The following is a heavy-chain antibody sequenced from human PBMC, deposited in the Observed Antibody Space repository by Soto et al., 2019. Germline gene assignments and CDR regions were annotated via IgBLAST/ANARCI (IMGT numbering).Heavy chain of an antibody. J-gene: IGHJ6*02. V-gene: IGHV3-23*01. D-gene: IGHD4-4*01. CDR1: GFTCISYA. Sequence: GGALRLSCAASGFTCISYAMSWVRQAGGKGLEWVSAISGSGGSTYYADSVKGRFTISRDKSKNTLYLQMNSLRAEDTAVYYCAKNTVTTGEDFGMDVWGQGTTVTVSS. CDR2: ISGSGGST. CDR3: AKNTVTTGEDFGMDV.